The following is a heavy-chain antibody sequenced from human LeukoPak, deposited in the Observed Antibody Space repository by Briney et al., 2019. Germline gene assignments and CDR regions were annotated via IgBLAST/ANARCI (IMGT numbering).Heavy chain of an antibody. V-gene: IGHV2-5*02. CDR2: IYWDDDK. CDR1: GFSLSTSGMG. Sequence: SGPTLAKPRQTLTLTCTFSGFSLSTSGMGVGWFRQPPGKALEWLTLIYWDDDKRYSQSLSSRLAITKDTSKNQVVLTMTNVDPMDTATYYCAHTPSFTYWGQGTLVTVSS. CDR3: AHTPSFTY. J-gene: IGHJ4*02. D-gene: IGHD2-21*01.